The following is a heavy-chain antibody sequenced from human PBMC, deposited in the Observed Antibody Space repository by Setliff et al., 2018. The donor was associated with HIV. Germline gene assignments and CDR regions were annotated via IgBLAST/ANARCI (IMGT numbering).Heavy chain of an antibody. CDR2: ITGSGIST. Sequence: GGSLRLSCAASGFTLSNYWMTWVRQAPGKGLEWVASITGSGISTYHADFVKGRFTISRDKSKNTLYLQMNSLRAEDTAVYYCAKNSAWAVIGSDYYLDFWGQGTLVTVSS. CDR3: AKNSAWAVIGSDYYLDF. CDR1: GFTLSNYW. D-gene: IGHD6-19*01. V-gene: IGHV3-23*01. J-gene: IGHJ4*02.